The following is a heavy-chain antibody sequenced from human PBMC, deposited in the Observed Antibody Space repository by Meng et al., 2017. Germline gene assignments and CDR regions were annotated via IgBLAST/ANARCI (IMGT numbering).Heavy chain of an antibody. CDR3: AKYMGGSYYFDY. J-gene: IGHJ4*02. CDR2: ISGSGGST. CDR1: GFTFSSYA. V-gene: IGHV3-23*01. Sequence: GESLKISCAASGFTFSSYAMSWVRQAPGKGLEWVSAISGSGGSTYYADSVKGRFTISRDNSKNTLYLQMNSLRAEDTAVYYCAKYMGGSYYFDYWGQGTTVTVSS. D-gene: IGHD1-26*01.